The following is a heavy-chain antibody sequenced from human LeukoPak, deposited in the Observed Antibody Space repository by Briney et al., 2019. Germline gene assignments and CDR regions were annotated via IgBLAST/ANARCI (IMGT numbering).Heavy chain of an antibody. V-gene: IGHV4-59*08. D-gene: IGHD3-16*01. CDR1: GDSFSSYY. CDR2: IDYSGDT. J-gene: IGHJ4*02. CDR3: ARLWGTTFDY. Sequence: PSETLSLTCSVSGDSFSSYYWSWIRQPPGKGLEWIGYIDYSGDTNYSPALKSRVTISVDTSKKQLSLRLSSVTAADTGMYYCARLWGTTFDYWGQGRLVTVSS.